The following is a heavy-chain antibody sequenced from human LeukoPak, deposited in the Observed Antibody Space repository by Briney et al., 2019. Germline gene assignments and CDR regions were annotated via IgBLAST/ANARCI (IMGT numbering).Heavy chain of an antibody. Sequence: PGGSLRLSCAASGFTFSNAWMSWVRQAPGKGLEWVGRIKSKTDGGTTDYAAPVKGRFTISRDDSKNTLYLQMNSLKTEDTAVYYCTTDLSTVVTPVYYYYYMDVWGKGTTVTVSS. CDR1: GFTFSNAW. D-gene: IGHD4-23*01. V-gene: IGHV3-15*01. CDR2: IKSKTDGGTT. CDR3: TTDLSTVVTPVYYYYYMDV. J-gene: IGHJ6*03.